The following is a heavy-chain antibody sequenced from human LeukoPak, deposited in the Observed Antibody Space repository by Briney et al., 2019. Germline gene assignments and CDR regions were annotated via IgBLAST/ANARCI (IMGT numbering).Heavy chain of an antibody. V-gene: IGHV3-21*01. D-gene: IGHD2-21*02. J-gene: IGHJ6*02. CDR2: ISSSSSYI. Sequence: GGSLRLSCAASGFTFSSYSMNWVRQAPGKGPEWVSSISSSSSYIYYADSVKGRFTISRDNAKNSLYLQMNSLRAEDTAVYYCARDLPPDCGGDCGYYYYGMDVWGQGTTVTVSS. CDR3: ARDLPPDCGGDCGYYYYGMDV. CDR1: GFTFSSYS.